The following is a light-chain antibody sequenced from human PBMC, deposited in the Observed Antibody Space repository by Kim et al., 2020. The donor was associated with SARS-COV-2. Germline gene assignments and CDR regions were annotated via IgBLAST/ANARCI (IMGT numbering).Light chain of an antibody. CDR1: SGYSNYK. J-gene: IGLJ2*01. Sequence: QPVLTQPPSASASLGASVTLTCTLSSGYSNYKVDWYQQRPGKGPRFVMRVGTGGIVGSKGDGIPDRFSVLGSGLNRYLTIKNIQEEDESDYHCGADHGSGSNFVYVVFWGGTQLTVL. V-gene: IGLV9-49*01. CDR3: GADHGSGSNFVYVV. CDR2: VGTGGIVG.